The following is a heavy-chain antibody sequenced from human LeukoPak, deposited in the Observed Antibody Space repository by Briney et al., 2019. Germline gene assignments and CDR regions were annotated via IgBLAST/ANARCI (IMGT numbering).Heavy chain of an antibody. J-gene: IGHJ5*02. Sequence: KPSETLSLTCAIYSESFSGYFWSWIRQPPGKGLEWIGEINYSGSTNYNPSLKSRVTISVDTSKNQFSLKLSSVTAADTAVYYCARVDGSCSGGSCPSGNWFDPWGQGTLVIVSS. CDR1: SESFSGYF. CDR3: ARVDGSCSGGSCPSGNWFDP. D-gene: IGHD2-15*01. V-gene: IGHV4-34*01. CDR2: INYSGST.